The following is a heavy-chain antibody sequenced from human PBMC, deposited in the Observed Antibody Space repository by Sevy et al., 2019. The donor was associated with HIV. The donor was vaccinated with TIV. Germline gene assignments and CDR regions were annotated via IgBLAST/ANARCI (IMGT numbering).Heavy chain of an antibody. CDR3: ARCPGHYSIDY. Sequence: GGSLRLSCAASGFTFNTYSLIWVRQTPGKGLEWLSFIGTVAGVTYYADSVKGRFTISRDKAKNSLYLQMNSLRDEDTAVYYCARCPGHYSIDYWGQGTLVTVSS. V-gene: IGHV3-48*02. CDR2: IGTVAGVT. CDR1: GFTFNTYS. J-gene: IGHJ4*02. D-gene: IGHD2-21*01.